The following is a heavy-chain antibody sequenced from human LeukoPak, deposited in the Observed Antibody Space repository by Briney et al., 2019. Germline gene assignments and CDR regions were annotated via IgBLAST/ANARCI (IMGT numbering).Heavy chain of an antibody. CDR2: IYHSGST. V-gene: IGHV4-38-2*02. CDR1: GYSISSGYY. D-gene: IGHD1-14*01. Sequence: SETLSLTCTVSGYSISSGYYWGWIRQPPGKGLEWIGSIYHSGSTYYNPSLKSRVTISVDTSKNQFSLKLSSVTAADTAVYYCARDWGTSGQGYNWFDPWGQGTLVTVSS. J-gene: IGHJ5*02. CDR3: ARDWGTSGQGYNWFDP.